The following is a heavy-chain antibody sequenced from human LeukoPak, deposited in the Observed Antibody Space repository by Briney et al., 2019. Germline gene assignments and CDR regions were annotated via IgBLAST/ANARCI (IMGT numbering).Heavy chain of an antibody. D-gene: IGHD3-22*01. CDR1: GFTFTSYS. CDR3: TTEYYYDSSGYLDFDY. J-gene: IGHJ4*02. Sequence: RGSLRLSCAASGFTFTSYSMNWVRQAPGKGLEWVSTISGGGGSTYYADSVKGRFTISRDNSKNTLYLQVNSLKTEDTAVYYCTTEYYYDSSGYLDFDYWGQGTLVTVSS. CDR2: ISGGGGST. V-gene: IGHV3-23*01.